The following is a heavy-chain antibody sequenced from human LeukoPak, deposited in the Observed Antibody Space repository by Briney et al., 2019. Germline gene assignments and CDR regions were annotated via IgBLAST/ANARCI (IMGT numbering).Heavy chain of an antibody. J-gene: IGHJ3*02. V-gene: IGHV4-59*02. CDR2: IYYSGST. CDR3: ARVWGASYYYGSGSHRSDAFDI. CDR1: GGSVSSYY. Sequence: SETLSLTCTVSGGSVSSYYWSWIRQPPGKGLEWIGYIYYSGSTNYNPSLKSRVTISVDTSKNQFSLKLSSVTAADTAVYYCARVWGASYYYGSGSHRSDAFDIWGQGTMVTVSS. D-gene: IGHD3-10*01.